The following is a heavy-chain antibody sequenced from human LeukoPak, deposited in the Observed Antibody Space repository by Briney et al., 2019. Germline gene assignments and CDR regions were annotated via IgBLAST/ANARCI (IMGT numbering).Heavy chain of an antibody. J-gene: IGHJ6*03. Sequence: GGSLRLSCAASGFTFSSYAMSWVRQAPGKGLEWVSAISGSGGSTYYADSVKGRFTISRDNSKNTLYLQMNSLRAEDTAVYYCATGTMIVVVITGYMDVWGKGTTVTVSS. V-gene: IGHV3-23*01. D-gene: IGHD3-22*01. CDR3: ATGTMIVVVITGYMDV. CDR1: GFTFSSYA. CDR2: ISGSGGST.